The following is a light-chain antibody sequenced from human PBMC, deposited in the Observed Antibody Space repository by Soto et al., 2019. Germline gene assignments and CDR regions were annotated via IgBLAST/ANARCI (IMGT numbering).Light chain of an antibody. CDR2: DAS. CDR3: QQYNSYSPIT. CDR1: QSISSW. J-gene: IGKJ3*01. V-gene: IGKV1-5*01. Sequence: DIQMTQSPSTLSASVGDRVTITCRASQSISSWLAWYQQKPGKAPKLLIYDASSLESGVPSRFSGSGSGIEFTLTISSLQPDDFATYYCQQYNSYSPITFGPGTKVDIK.